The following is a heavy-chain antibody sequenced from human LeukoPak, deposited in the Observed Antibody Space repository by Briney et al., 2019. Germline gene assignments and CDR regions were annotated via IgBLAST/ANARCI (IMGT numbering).Heavy chain of an antibody. V-gene: IGHV1-69*13. CDR1: GGTXGRYA. CDR2: VSPIYGTS. D-gene: IGHD2-15*01. J-gene: IGHJ3*02. CDR3: ARDCSGGRCYGAFDI. Sequence: ASVKVSCKASGGTXGRYAITGVRQAPGQRLEWMGGVSPIYGTSDYAQRFQGRVTISADESTSTAFLEVWSLRSEDTAVYYCARDCSGGRCYGAFDIWGQGTLVIVSS.